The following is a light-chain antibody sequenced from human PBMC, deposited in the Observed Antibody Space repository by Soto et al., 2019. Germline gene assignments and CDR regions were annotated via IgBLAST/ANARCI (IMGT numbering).Light chain of an antibody. Sequence: EIVMTQSPATLSVSPGVRATLSCRARQSVSSYLAWYQQKPGQAPRLLIYGASTRATGIPARFSGSGSGTEFTPTISSLQSEDFAVYYCQQYNNWPRVTFGGGTKVEIK. CDR1: QSVSSY. V-gene: IGKV3-15*01. CDR2: GAS. CDR3: QQYNNWPRVT. J-gene: IGKJ4*01.